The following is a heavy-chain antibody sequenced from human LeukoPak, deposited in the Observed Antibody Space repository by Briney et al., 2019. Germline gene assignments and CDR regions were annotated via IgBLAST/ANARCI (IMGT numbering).Heavy chain of an antibody. Sequence: GGSLRLSCAASGFTVSSNYMSWVRQAPGKGLEWVSSISGSGAMTYYADSVKGRFTISRDNAMDTLYLQMNNLRADDTAVYYCVKDRVDGSGSQFDSWGQGSLVIVSS. J-gene: IGHJ4*02. CDR3: VKDRVDGSGSQFDS. V-gene: IGHV3-23*01. CDR1: GFTVSSNY. D-gene: IGHD3-10*01. CDR2: ISGSGAMT.